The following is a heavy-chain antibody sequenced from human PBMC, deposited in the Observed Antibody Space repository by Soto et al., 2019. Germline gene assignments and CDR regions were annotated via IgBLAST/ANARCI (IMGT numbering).Heavy chain of an antibody. Sequence: SETLSLTCTVSGGSISSGGYYWSWIRQHPGKGLEWIGYIYYSGSTYYNPSLKSRVTISVDTSKNQFSLKLSSVTAADTAVYYCARDGIAPGVVDYWGQGTLVTVSS. D-gene: IGHD6-13*01. CDR1: GGSISSGGYY. V-gene: IGHV4-31*03. CDR2: IYYSGST. CDR3: ARDGIAPGVVDY. J-gene: IGHJ4*02.